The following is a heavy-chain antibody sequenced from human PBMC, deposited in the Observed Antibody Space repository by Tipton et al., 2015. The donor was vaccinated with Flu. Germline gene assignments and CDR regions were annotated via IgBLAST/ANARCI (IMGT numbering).Heavy chain of an antibody. V-gene: IGHV4-39*07. D-gene: IGHD3-10*01. CDR2: IYYSGST. Sequence: TLSLTCTVSGGSISSRSFYWGWIRQPPGKGLEWLGSIYYSGSTNYNPSLKSRVTISVDTSKNQFSLKLSSVTAADTAVYYCARYYVSGIHFDYWGQGTLVTVSS. CDR3: ARYYVSGIHFDY. J-gene: IGHJ4*02. CDR1: GGSISSRSFY.